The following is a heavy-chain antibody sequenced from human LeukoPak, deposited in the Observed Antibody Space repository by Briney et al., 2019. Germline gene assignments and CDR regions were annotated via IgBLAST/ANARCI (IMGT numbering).Heavy chain of an antibody. J-gene: IGHJ4*02. CDR3: AGPRIAVAGLGPFDY. CDR2: IYTSGST. V-gene: IGHV4-4*07. Sequence: SETLSLTCTVSGGSISGYYWSWIRQPAGKGLEWIGRIYTSGSTNYNPSLKSRVTMSLDTSKNQFSLKLSSVTAADTAVYYCAGPRIAVAGLGPFDYWGQGTLVTVSS. CDR1: GGSISGYY. D-gene: IGHD6-19*01.